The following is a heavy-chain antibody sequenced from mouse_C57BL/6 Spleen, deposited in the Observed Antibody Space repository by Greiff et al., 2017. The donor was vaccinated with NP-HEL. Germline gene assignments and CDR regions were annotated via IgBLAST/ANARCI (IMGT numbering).Heavy chain of an antibody. CDR3: ARALYDYDRALFAY. CDR2: IHPNSGST. Sequence: VQLQESGAELVKPGASVKLSCKASGYTFTSYWMHWVKQRPGQGLEWIGMIHPNSGSTNYNEKFKSKATLTVDKSSSTAYMQLISLTSEDSAVYYWARALYDYDRALFAYWGQGTLVTVSA. V-gene: IGHV1-64*01. J-gene: IGHJ3*01. D-gene: IGHD2-4*01. CDR1: GYTFTSYW.